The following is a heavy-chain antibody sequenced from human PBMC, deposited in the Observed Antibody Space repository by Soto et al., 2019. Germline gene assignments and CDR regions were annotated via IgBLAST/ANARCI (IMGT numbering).Heavy chain of an antibody. D-gene: IGHD3-10*01. CDR1: GYTFTSSY. CDR3: ARVGPYDSGSYMFRYDRFDP. J-gene: IGHJ5*02. CDR2: INPSGGST. Sequence: APVKVSCKASGYTFTSSYMHWVRQAPGQGLEWMGIINPSGGSTSYAQKFQGRVTMTRDTSTSTVYMELSSLRVDDTAVYYCARVGPYDSGSYMFRYDRFDPWGQGTQVTVSS. V-gene: IGHV1-46*01.